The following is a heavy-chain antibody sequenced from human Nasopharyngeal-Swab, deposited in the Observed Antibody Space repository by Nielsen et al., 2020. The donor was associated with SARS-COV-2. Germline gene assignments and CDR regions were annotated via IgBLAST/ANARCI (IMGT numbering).Heavy chain of an antibody. Sequence: GGSLRLSCAASGFTVSSNYMSWVRQAPGKGLEWVSVIYSGGSTYYADSVKGRFTISRDNSKNTLYLRMNSLRAEDTAVYYCAREGRYYDFWSGYYSPSHSDAFDIWGQGTMVTVSS. D-gene: IGHD3-3*01. CDR2: IYSGGST. CDR3: AREGRYYDFWSGYYSPSHSDAFDI. J-gene: IGHJ3*02. CDR1: GFTVSSNY. V-gene: IGHV3-66*01.